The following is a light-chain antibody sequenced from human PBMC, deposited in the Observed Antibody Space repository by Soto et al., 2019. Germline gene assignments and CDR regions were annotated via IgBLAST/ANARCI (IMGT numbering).Light chain of an antibody. Sequence: IQMTQSPSSLSASVGDRVTITCLASQDIYTYLAWYQHRPGKAPELLIYGASTLQAGVPSRFSGGGSGTHFVLTISSLQPEDVATYYCQHYNKAPWTFGQGTKVDIK. CDR1: QDIYTY. J-gene: IGKJ1*01. V-gene: IGKV1-27*01. CDR2: GAS. CDR3: QHYNKAPWT.